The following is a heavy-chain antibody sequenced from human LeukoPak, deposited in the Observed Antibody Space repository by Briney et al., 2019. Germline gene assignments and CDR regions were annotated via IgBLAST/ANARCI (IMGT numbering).Heavy chain of an antibody. D-gene: IGHD3-22*01. CDR2: IYSGGST. V-gene: IGHV3-53*01. CDR1: GFTVSSTY. J-gene: IGHJ4*02. Sequence: GGSLRLSCAASGFTVSSTYMSWVRQATGKGLESDSVIYSGGSTYYADSVKGRFTISRDHSKNTLYLHMNSLRAEDTAVYYCARAPEYDSSGYHFDYWGQGTLVTVSS. CDR3: ARAPEYDSSGYHFDY.